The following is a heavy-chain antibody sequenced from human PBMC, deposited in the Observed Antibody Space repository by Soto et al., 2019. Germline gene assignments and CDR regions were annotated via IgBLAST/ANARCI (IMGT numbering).Heavy chain of an antibody. CDR1: VGSVSSGSYY. J-gene: IGHJ6*02. V-gene: IGHV4-61*01. CDR2: IYYSGST. Sequence: SETLSLTCTVSVGSVSSGSYYWSWIRQPPGKGLEWIGYIYYSGSTNYNPSLKSRVTISVDTSKNQFSLKLSSVTAADTAVYYCARAWVWAYGMDVWGQGTTVTVSS. CDR3: ARAWVWAYGMDV. D-gene: IGHD3-16*01.